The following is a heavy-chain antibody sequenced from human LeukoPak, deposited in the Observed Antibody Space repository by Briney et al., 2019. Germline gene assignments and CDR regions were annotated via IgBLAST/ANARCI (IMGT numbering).Heavy chain of an antibody. Sequence: GASVKVSCKASGYTFTSYAMHWVRQAPGQRLEWMGWINTGNGNTEYSQNFQGRVTITRDTSASTAYMELSSLRSEDTAVFYCARGGVVVSARNAGIDFWGQGTLVTVSS. CDR2: INTGNGNT. V-gene: IGHV1-3*04. CDR3: ARGGVVVSARNAGIDF. J-gene: IGHJ4*02. CDR1: GYTFTSYA. D-gene: IGHD2-2*01.